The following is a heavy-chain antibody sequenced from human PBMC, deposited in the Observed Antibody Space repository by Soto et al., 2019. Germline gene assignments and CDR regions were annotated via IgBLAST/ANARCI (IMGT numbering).Heavy chain of an antibody. D-gene: IGHD2-15*01. V-gene: IGHV1-24*01. CDR3: ATDPGWFDAFDI. Sequence: ASVKVSCKVSGYTLTELSMHWVRQAPGKGLEWMGGFDPEDGETIYAQKIQGRVTMTEDTSTDTAYMKLSSLRSEDTAVYYCATDPGWFDAFDIWGQGTMVTVSS. J-gene: IGHJ3*02. CDR1: GYTLTELS. CDR2: FDPEDGET.